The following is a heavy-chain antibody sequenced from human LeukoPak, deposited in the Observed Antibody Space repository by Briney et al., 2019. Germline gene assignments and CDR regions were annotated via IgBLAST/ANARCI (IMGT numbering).Heavy chain of an antibody. CDR2: ISSSGSTI. D-gene: IGHD3-10*02. J-gene: IGHJ6*04. CDR3: AELGITMIGGV. V-gene: IGHV3-48*03. Sequence: GGSLRLSCAASGFTFSSYEMNWVRQAPGKGLEWVSYISSSGSTIYYADSVKGRFTISRDNAKNSLYLQMNSLRAENTAVYYCAELGITMIGGVWGKGTTVAISS. CDR1: GFTFSSYE.